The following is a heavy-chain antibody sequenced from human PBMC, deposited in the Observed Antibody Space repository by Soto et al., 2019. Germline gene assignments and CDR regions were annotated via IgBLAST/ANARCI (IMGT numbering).Heavy chain of an antibody. CDR1: GGSLSNYN. J-gene: IGHJ4*02. D-gene: IGHD3-22*01. CDR3: ARWGIYYYDSSGYPDY. CDR2: IYSNGST. Sequence: RSETLSLTCTVSGGSLSNYNWNWVLQSAGKGLEWIGRIYSNGSTYYNPSLKTRVTISVDTSKNQFSLKLSSVTAADTAVYYCARWGIYYYDSSGYPDYWGQGTLVTVSS. V-gene: IGHV4-4*07.